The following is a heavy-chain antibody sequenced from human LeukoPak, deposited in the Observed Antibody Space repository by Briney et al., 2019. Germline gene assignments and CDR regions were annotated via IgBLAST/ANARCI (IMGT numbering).Heavy chain of an antibody. CDR3: AKAEGFFGGYYDH. D-gene: IGHD4-23*01. CDR2: ISWSSGTI. J-gene: IGHJ4*02. Sequence: GRSLRLSCAASGFTFDDYAMHWVRQAPGKGLEWVSGISWSSGTIDYADSVKGRFTISRDNAKNSLYLQMNSLRAEDTAFYYCAKAEGFFGGYYDHWGQGTLVTVSS. V-gene: IGHV3-9*01. CDR1: GFTFDDYA.